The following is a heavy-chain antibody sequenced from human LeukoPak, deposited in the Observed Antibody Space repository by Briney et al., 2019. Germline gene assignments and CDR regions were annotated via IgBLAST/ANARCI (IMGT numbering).Heavy chain of an antibody. CDR2: IYYSGST. CDR1: GGSISSYY. CDR3: ARLENYRYYFDC. D-gene: IGHD1-7*01. J-gene: IGHJ4*02. Sequence: PSETLSLTCTVSGGSISSYYWSWIRQTPGKGLEWIGYIYYSGSTNYNPSLKSRVTISVDTSKNQFSLKLNSVTAADTAVYYCARLENYRYYFDCWGQGTLVTVSS. V-gene: IGHV4-59*08.